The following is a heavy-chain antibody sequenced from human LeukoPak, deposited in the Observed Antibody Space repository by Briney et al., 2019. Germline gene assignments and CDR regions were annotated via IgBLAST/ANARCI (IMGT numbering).Heavy chain of an antibody. CDR3: ARVNTRAYDSSGYFFDY. Sequence: ASETLSLTCTVSGGSISSGDYYWSWIRQPPGKGLEWIGYIYYSGSTYYNPSLKSRVTISVDTSKNQFSLKLSSVTAADTAVYYCARVNTRAYDSSGYFFDYWGQGTLVPVSS. CDR1: GGSISSGDYY. D-gene: IGHD3-22*01. CDR2: IYYSGST. J-gene: IGHJ4*02. V-gene: IGHV4-30-4*08.